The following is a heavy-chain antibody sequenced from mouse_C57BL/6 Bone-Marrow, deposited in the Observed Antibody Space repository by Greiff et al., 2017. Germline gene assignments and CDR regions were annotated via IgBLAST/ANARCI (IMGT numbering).Heavy chain of an antibody. J-gene: IGHJ4*01. Sequence: QVQLKESGPGLVAPSQSLSITCTVSGFSLTSYAISWVRQPPGKGLEWLGVIWTGGGTNYNSALKSRQTISKDNSKSQVFLKMNSLQTEDTARYYCARKDPHYAADAMDYWGQGTSVTVSS. CDR1: GFSLTSYA. CDR2: IWTGGGT. CDR3: ARKDPHYAADAMDY. V-gene: IGHV2-9-1*01. D-gene: IGHD1-2*01.